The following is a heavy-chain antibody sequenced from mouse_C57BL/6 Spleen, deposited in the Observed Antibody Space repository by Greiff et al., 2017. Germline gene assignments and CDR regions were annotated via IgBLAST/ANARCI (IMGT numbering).Heavy chain of an antibody. CDR3: ARWNDGYYDWYFDV. J-gene: IGHJ1*03. D-gene: IGHD2-3*01. V-gene: IGHV1-55*01. CDR1: GYTFTSYW. Sequence: QVQLQQLGAELVKPGASVKMSCKASGYTFTSYWITWVKQRPGQGLEWIGDIYPGSGSTNYNEKFKSKATLTVDTSSSTAYMQLSSLTSEDSAVYYCARWNDGYYDWYFDVWGTGTTVTVSS. CDR2: IYPGSGST.